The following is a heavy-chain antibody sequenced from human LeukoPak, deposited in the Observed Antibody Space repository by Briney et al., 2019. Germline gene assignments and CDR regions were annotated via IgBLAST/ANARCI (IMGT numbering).Heavy chain of an antibody. Sequence: SETLSLTCTVSGYSISSGYYWGWIRQPPGKGLEWIGSIYHSGSTNYNSSLKSRVTISVDKSKNQFSLKLSSVTAADTAVYYCARDGITMVRGVIMNWFDPWGQGTLVTVSS. CDR3: ARDGITMVRGVIMNWFDP. V-gene: IGHV4-38-2*02. CDR1: GYSISSGYY. J-gene: IGHJ5*02. D-gene: IGHD3-10*01. CDR2: IYHSGST.